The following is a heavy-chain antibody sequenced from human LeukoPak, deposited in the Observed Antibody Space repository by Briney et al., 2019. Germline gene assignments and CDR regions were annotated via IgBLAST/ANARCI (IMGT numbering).Heavy chain of an antibody. Sequence: GGSLRLSCAASGFTFSSYAMHWVRQAPGKGLEWVAFIRYDGSNKYYADSVKGRFTISRDNSKNTLYLQMNSLRAEDTAVYYCAKDPYDSSGYYFNYWGQGTLVTVSS. V-gene: IGHV3-30*02. D-gene: IGHD3-22*01. CDR3: AKDPYDSSGYYFNY. CDR2: IRYDGSNK. CDR1: GFTFSSYA. J-gene: IGHJ4*02.